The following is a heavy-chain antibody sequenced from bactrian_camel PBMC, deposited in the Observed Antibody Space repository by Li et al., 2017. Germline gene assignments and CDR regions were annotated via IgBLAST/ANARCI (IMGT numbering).Heavy chain of an antibody. Sequence: HVQLVESGGGSVQAGGSLRLSCRISGNTAMTNCMGWFRQVHGEEREGVAAIKPHYGSSWYIDYVAGRFTVSRNNADNTVYLQMNSLKPEDTAIYYCAAGGTCDGPDYRGMKYWGEGTQVTVS. J-gene: IGHJ7*01. V-gene: IGHV3S53*01. D-gene: IGHD7*01. CDR1: GNTAMTNC. CDR2: IKPHYGSS.